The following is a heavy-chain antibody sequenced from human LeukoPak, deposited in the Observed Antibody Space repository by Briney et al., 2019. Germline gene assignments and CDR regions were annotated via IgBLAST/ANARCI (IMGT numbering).Heavy chain of an antibody. CDR2: ISYDRSNK. CDR3: AKDGDFLIFDY. Sequence: GRSLGLSCAASGFTFSSYGMHWVRQAPGKGLEWVAVISYDRSNKYYADSVKGRFTISRDNSKNTPYLQMNSLRAEDTAVYYCAKDGDFLIFDYWGQGTLVTVSS. V-gene: IGHV3-30*18. J-gene: IGHJ4*02. CDR1: GFTFSSYG. D-gene: IGHD3-10*01.